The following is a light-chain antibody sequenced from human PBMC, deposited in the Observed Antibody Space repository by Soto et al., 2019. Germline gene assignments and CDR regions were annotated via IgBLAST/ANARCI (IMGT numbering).Light chain of an antibody. V-gene: IGLV1-44*01. J-gene: IGLJ2*01. Sequence: VLTQPPSASGTPGQRVTISCSGSSSNIGRNAVNWYQQLPGTAPKLLIFSNNERPSGVPDRFSGSKSGTSASLAISGLQSEDEADYYCTAWDDSLSGHVVFGGGTKLTVL. CDR2: SNN. CDR1: SSNIGRNA. CDR3: TAWDDSLSGHVV.